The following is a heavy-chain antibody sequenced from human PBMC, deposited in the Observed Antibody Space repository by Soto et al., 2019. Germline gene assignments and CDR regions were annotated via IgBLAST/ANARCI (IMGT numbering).Heavy chain of an antibody. D-gene: IGHD2-2*01. Sequence: QVQLVQSGAEVKKPGSSVKVSCKVSGGTFSSHSINWVRQAPGQGPEWMGGIIPIFGTENYAQKFQGRVTITADESTSTAYMELSSLTSEDKALYYCSTSVYCSTTRCYYYYGLDVWGQGTTVIVSS. CDR3: STSVYCSTTRCYYYYGLDV. CDR1: GGTFSSHS. CDR2: IIPIFGTE. V-gene: IGHV1-69*01. J-gene: IGHJ6*02.